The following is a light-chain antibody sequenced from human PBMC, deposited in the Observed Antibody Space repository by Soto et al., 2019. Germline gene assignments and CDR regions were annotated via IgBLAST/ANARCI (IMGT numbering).Light chain of an antibody. CDR1: QDISSY. V-gene: IGKV1-39*01. Sequence: DIQMTQSPSSLSASVGDRVTITCRASQDISSYLNWYQQKPGKAPRLLIYETSSVQSGVPSRFSGSESGTDFPLVISSLQPEDFATDYCQQSYSAPRALTFGGGNKVEIK. CDR2: ETS. CDR3: QQSYSAPRALT. J-gene: IGKJ4*01.